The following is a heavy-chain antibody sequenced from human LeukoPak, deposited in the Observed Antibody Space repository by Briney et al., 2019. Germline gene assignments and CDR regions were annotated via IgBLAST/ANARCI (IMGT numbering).Heavy chain of an antibody. CDR2: IKQDGSEK. V-gene: IGHV3-7*01. J-gene: IGHJ4*02. D-gene: IGHD6-19*01. CDR1: GFTFSSYW. CDR3: ARVASAWADDY. Sequence: PGGSLRLSCAASGFTFSSYWMGWVRQAPGKGLEWVANIKQDGSEKYYVDSVKGRFTISKDNAKNSLYLQVNSLRVEDTAVYYCARVASAWADDYWGQGALVTVSS.